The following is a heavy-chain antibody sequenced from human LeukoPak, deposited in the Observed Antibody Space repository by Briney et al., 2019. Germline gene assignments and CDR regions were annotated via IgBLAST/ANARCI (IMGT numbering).Heavy chain of an antibody. D-gene: IGHD1-7*01. CDR3: ASASWRNYDRDDFDY. V-gene: IGHV3-30*14. CDR1: GFTFSSYA. J-gene: IGHJ4*02. Sequence: AGGSLRLSCAASGFTFSSYAMHWVRQAPGKGLEWVAVISYDGSNKYYADSVKGRFTISRDNSKNTLYLQMNSLRAEDTAVYYCASASWRNYDRDDFDYWGQGTLVTVSS. CDR2: ISYDGSNK.